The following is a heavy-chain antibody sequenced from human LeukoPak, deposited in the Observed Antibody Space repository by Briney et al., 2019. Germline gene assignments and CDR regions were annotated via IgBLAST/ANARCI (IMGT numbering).Heavy chain of an antibody. CDR1: GPTVTTYA. Sequence: SVKLSCKASGPTVTTYAISWVRQAPRQGLEWMGRTIPILGIANYAKKFQGRVTITADKSTSTTYMELSSLRSEDTAVYYCARFRIAAAGPTIFDYWGQGTPVTVAS. CDR3: ARFRIAAAGPTIFDY. V-gene: IGHV1-69*04. J-gene: IGHJ4*02. CDR2: TIPILGIA. D-gene: IGHD6-13*01.